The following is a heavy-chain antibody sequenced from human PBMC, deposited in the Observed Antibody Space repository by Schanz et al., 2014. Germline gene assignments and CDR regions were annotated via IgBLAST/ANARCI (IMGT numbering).Heavy chain of an antibody. CDR2: IKEDGSVK. Sequence: EVQLLESGGGLIQPGGSLRLSCAASGFTFSSYAMSWVRQAPGKGLEWVANIKEDGSVKDYVDSVKGRFTISRDNAKNSLYLQMTSLRAEDTAVYYCARIGGSVFDYWAQGTLVTVSS. V-gene: IGHV3-7*01. D-gene: IGHD3-10*01. J-gene: IGHJ4*02. CDR3: ARIGGSVFDY. CDR1: GFTFSSYA.